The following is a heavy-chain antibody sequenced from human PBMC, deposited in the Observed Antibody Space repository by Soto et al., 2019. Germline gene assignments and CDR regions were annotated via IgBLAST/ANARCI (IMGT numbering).Heavy chain of an antibody. D-gene: IGHD3-9*01. V-gene: IGHV4-39*01. CDR1: GGSISSSSYY. J-gene: IGHJ4*02. CDR3: ARHARSHYDILTGYHIPSPAFDY. CDR2: IYYSGST. Sequence: QLQLQESGPGLVKPSETLSLTCTVSGGSISSSSYYWGWIRQPPGKGLEWIGSIYYSGSTYYNPSLKSRVTISVDTSKNQFSLKLSSVTAADTAVYYCARHARSHYDILTGYHIPSPAFDYWGQGTLVTVSS.